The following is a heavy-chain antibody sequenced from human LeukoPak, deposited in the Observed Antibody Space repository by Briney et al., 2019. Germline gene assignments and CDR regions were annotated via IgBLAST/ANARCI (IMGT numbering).Heavy chain of an antibody. Sequence: PGGSLRLSCAASGFTFNTYSMNWVRQAPGKGLEWVSSISSSSSYIYYADSVKGRFTISRDNAKNSLYLQMNSLRAEDTALYYCARLRTTGTFDYWGQGTLVTVSS. V-gene: IGHV3-21*01. J-gene: IGHJ4*02. CDR2: ISSSSSYI. D-gene: IGHD1-1*01. CDR1: GFTFNTYS. CDR3: ARLRTTGTFDY.